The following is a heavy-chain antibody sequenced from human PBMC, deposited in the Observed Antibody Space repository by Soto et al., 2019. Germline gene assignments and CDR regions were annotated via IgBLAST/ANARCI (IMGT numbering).Heavy chain of an antibody. J-gene: IGHJ3*02. CDR1: GFTFSSYA. CDR2: ISGSGGST. D-gene: IGHD3-10*01. V-gene: IGHV3-23*01. Sequence: PGGSLRLSCAASGFTFSSYAMSWVRQAPGKGLEWVSAISGSGGSTYYADSVKGRFTISRDNSKNTLYLQMNSLRAEDTAVYYCAKVGGTYYYGSGIGAFDIWGQGTMVTVSS. CDR3: AKVGGTYYYGSGIGAFDI.